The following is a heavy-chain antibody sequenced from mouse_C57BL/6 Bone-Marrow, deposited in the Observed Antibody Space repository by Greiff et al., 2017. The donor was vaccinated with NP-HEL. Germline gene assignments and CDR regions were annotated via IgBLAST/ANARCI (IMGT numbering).Heavy chain of an antibody. D-gene: IGHD2-2*01. CDR1: GFTFSSYG. V-gene: IGHV5-6*02. CDR2: ISSGGSYT. J-gene: IGHJ4*01. Sequence: EVTLQESGGDLVKPGGSLKLSCAASGFTFSSYGMSWVRQTPDKRLEWVATISSGGSYTYYPDSVKGRFTISRDNAKNTQYLQMSSLKSEDTARYYCARRRGYGGAMDYWGQGTSVTVSS. CDR3: ARRRGYGGAMDY.